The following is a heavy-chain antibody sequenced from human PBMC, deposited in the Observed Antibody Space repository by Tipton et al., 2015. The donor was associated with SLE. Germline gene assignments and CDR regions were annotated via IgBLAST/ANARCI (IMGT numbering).Heavy chain of an antibody. CDR3: AGAPLGSITGFDF. CDR2: IYYTGST. J-gene: IGHJ4*01. V-gene: IGHV4-59*01. Sequence: TLSLTCAVYAGSFSDYYWSWIRQPPGQGVEWIGYIYYTGSTKYNPSLKSRVTISIDTSKNQFSLKMTSMTAADTAVYYCAGAPLGSITGFDFWGHGTLVTVSS. CDR1: AGSFSDYY. D-gene: IGHD5-24*01.